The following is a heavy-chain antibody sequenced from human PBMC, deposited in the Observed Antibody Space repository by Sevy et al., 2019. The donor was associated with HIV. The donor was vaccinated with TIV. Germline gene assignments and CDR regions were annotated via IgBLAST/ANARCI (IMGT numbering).Heavy chain of an antibody. CDR1: GYTFTSYG. V-gene: IGHV1-18*01. CDR3: ARDPYYDFWSGYSYYYYYYGMDV. CDR2: ISAYNGNT. J-gene: IGHJ6*02. Sequence: ASVKVSCKASGYTFTSYGISWVRQAPGQGLEWMGWISAYNGNTNYAQKLQGRVTMTTDTSTSTAYMELRSLRSDDTAVYYCARDPYYDFWSGYSYYYYYYGMDVWGHGTTVTVSS. D-gene: IGHD3-3*01.